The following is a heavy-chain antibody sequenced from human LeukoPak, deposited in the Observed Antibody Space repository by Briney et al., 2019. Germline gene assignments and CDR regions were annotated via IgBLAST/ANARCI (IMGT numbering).Heavy chain of an antibody. V-gene: IGHV3-7*01. D-gene: IGHD3-10*01. CDR2: IKQDGSEK. Sequence: GGSLRLSCAASGFTFSSYWMSWVRQAPGKGLEWVANIKQDGSEKYYVDSVKGRFTISRDNAKNSPYLQTNSLRAEDTAVYYCARVGYYGSGSYGGYFDYWGQGTLVTVSS. CDR3: ARVGYYGSGSYGGYFDY. J-gene: IGHJ4*02. CDR1: GFTFSSYW.